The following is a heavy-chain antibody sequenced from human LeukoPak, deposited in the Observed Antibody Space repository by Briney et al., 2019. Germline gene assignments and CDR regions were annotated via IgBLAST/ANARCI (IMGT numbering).Heavy chain of an antibody. CDR1: GFTFSSYW. CDR3: ARVRWGGLYYFDY. Sequence: GGSLRLSCAASGFTFSSYWMSWVRQAPGKGLEWVADIKQDGSEKYYVDSVKGRFTISRDNAKNALYLQMNSLRAEDTAVYYCARVRWGGLYYFDYWGKGTLVTVSS. D-gene: IGHD3-16*01. J-gene: IGHJ4*02. CDR2: IKQDGSEK. V-gene: IGHV3-7*01.